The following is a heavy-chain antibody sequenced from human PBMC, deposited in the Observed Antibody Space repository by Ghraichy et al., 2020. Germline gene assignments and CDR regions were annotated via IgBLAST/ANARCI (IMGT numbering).Heavy chain of an antibody. J-gene: IGHJ6*03. D-gene: IGHD3-16*01. Sequence: SETLSLTCAVYGGSFSGYYWSWIRQPPGKGLEWIGEINHSGSTNYNPSLKSRVTISVDTSKNQFSLKLSSVTAADTAGYYCARGGIGGMDVWGKGTTVTVSS. CDR1: GGSFSGYY. CDR3: ARGGIGGMDV. V-gene: IGHV4-34*01. CDR2: INHSGST.